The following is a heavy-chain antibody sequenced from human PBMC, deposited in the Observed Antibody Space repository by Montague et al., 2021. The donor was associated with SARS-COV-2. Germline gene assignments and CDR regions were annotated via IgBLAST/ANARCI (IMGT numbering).Heavy chain of an antibody. V-gene: IGHV2-70*01. CDR1: GLPLSTSGLC. Sequence: PALVKPTQTLTLTCTLSGLPLSTSGLCVGWIRQPPGKALEWLALTDWDDDKHYSPSLKTRLTISKDTSKNQVVLTMANMEPVDTATYYCARIPNDSWYVSYFDYWGQGILVTVSS. CDR2: TDWDDDK. J-gene: IGHJ4*02. CDR3: ARIPNDSWYVSYFDY. D-gene: IGHD6-13*01.